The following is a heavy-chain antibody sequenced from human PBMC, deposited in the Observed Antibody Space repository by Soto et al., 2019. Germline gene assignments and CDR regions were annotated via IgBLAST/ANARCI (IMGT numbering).Heavy chain of an antibody. Sequence: QVQLVQSGAEVKKPGASVKVSCKASGYTFTDYGITWVRQAPGQGLQWMGWIISYNGVTNNAHSFQGRVSMTTDTSTSTAYLELSSLRSDDTAVYYCARDRYNRGSFDYWGQGSLVTVSS. D-gene: IGHD1-1*01. CDR3: ARDRYNRGSFDY. J-gene: IGHJ4*02. V-gene: IGHV1-18*01. CDR2: IISYNGVT. CDR1: GYTFTDYG.